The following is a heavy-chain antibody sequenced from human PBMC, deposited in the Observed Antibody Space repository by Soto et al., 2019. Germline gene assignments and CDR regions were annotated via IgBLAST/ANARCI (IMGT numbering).Heavy chain of an antibody. CDR3: AVLGSIGSRMYYYYYYGMDV. CDR2: IKQDGSEK. D-gene: IGHD6-13*01. V-gene: IGHV3-7*01. J-gene: IGHJ6*02. Sequence: LRLSCAASGFTFSSYWMSWVRQAPGKGLEWVANIKQDGSEKYYVDSVKGRFTISRDNAKNSLYLQMNSLRAEDTAVYYCAVLGSIGSRMYYYYYYGMDVWGQGTTVTAP. CDR1: GFTFSSYW.